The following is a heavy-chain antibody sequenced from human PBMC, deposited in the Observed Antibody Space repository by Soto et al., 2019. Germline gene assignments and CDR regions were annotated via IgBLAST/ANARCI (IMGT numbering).Heavy chain of an antibody. D-gene: IGHD5-18*01. CDR2: IYYSGST. CDR3: ARNRGDTALGWFDP. J-gene: IGHJ5*02. V-gene: IGHV4-59*08. CDR1: GGSISSYY. Sequence: SETLSLTCTVSGGSISSYYWSWIRQPPGKGLEWIGYIYYSGSTNYNPSLKSRVTISVDTSKNQFSLKLSSVTAADTAVYYCARNRGDTALGWFDPGGQGTLVPVSS.